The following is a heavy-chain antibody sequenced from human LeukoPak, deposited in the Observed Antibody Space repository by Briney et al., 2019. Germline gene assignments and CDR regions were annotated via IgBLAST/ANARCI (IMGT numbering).Heavy chain of an antibody. D-gene: IGHD4-17*01. CDR3: AREKTVLHYYYGMDV. J-gene: IGHJ6*02. V-gene: IGHV4-4*07. CDR2: IYASGSVSSSGST. CDR1: GGSFSPYY. Sequence: PSETLSLTCNVSGGSFSPYYWSWVRQPAGKGLEWIGRIYASGSVSSSGSTNYNPSLKSRVTMSVDTSKKQFSLRLNLVTAADTAVYYCAREKTVLHYYYGMDVWGQGTTVTVSS.